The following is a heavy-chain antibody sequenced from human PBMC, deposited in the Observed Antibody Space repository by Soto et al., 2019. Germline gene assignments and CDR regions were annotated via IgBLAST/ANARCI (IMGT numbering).Heavy chain of an antibody. V-gene: IGHV5-10-1*01. CDR1: GYSFTSYW. CDR3: VTVDTYYYGMDV. CDR2: IDPSDSYT. D-gene: IGHD5-18*01. Sequence: GESLKISCKGSGYSFTSYWISWVRQMPGKGLEWMGRIDPSDSYTNYSPSFQGHVTISADKSISTAYLQWSSLKASDTAMYYCVTVDTYYYGMDVWGPGTSLTVSS. J-gene: IGHJ6*02.